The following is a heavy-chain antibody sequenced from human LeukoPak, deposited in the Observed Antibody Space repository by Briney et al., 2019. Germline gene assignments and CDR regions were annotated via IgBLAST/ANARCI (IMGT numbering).Heavy chain of an antibody. CDR1: GGTFTSYA. CDR3: ARAERITMVRGVRAFDY. V-gene: IGHV1-69*05. D-gene: IGHD3-10*01. CDR2: IIPIFGTA. J-gene: IGHJ4*02. Sequence: ASVKVSCKASGGTFTSYAISWVRQAPGQGLEWMGGIIPIFGTANYAQKVQGRVTITTDESTTTAYMELSSLRSEDTAVYYCARAERITMVRGVRAFDYWGQGTLVTVSS.